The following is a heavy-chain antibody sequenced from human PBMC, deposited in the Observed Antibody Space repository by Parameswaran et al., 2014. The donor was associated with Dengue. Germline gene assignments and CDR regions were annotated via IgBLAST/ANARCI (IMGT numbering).Heavy chain of an antibody. J-gene: IGHJ6*02. CDR3: ARSYCSSTSCYDSPEYYYYYVMDV. CDR2: INPSGGST. V-gene: IGHV1-46*01. Sequence: WVRQAPGQGLEWMGIINPSGGSTNYAQKFQGRVTMTRDTSTSTVYMELSSLRSEDTAVYYCARSYCSSTSCYDSPEYYYYYVMDVWGQGTTVTVSS. D-gene: IGHD2-2*01.